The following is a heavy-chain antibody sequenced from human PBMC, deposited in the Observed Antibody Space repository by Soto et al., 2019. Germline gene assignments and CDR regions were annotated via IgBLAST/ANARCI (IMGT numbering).Heavy chain of an antibody. CDR2: ISSNSAYI. J-gene: IGHJ5*02. CDR1: GFTFRSFT. CDR3: TRDASRDSSARGWFDP. Sequence: GGSLRLSCAASGFTFRSFTMNWVRQAPGKGLEWVSTISSNSAYIYYTDALRGRFTISRDNAKNSLHLQMNSLRAEDTAVYYCTRDASRDSSARGWFDPWGPGTLVTVCS. V-gene: IGHV3-21*01. D-gene: IGHD6-13*01.